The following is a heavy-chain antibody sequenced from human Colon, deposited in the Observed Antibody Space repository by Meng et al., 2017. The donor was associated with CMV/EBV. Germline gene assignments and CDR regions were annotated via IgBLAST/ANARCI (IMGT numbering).Heavy chain of an antibody. D-gene: IGHD2-8*02. J-gene: IGHJ5*02. Sequence: ASVKVSCKASGYTFTSYHIHWVRQAPGQGLEWVGMINPSDGGPTYAQKFQGRVTMTRDTSTSTVYMDLSSLSSEDTALYFCAREYFTAFTCSYNPHWFDPWGQGTLVTVSS. V-gene: IGHV1-46*01. CDR1: GYTFTSYH. CDR3: AREYFTAFTCSYNPHWFDP. CDR2: INPSDGGP.